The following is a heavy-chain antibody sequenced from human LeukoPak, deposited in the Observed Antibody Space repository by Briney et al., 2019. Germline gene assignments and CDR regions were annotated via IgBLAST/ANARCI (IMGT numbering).Heavy chain of an antibody. J-gene: IGHJ6*02. Sequence: SETLSLTCTVSGGSIDNSHWTWIRQPPGKGLEWIGCIYNRGTTIYNPSLRSRLTISVDTSRNQLSLRLSSVTAADTAAYFCARDSPTSPPAYYGMDVWGRGTPVTVSS. CDR1: GGSIDNSH. D-gene: IGHD2-2*01. CDR3: ARDSPTSPPAYYGMDV. CDR2: IYNRGTT. V-gene: IGHV4-59*12.